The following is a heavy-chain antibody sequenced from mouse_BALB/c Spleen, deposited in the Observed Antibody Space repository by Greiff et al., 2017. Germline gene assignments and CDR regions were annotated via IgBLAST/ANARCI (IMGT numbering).Heavy chain of an antibody. D-gene: IGHD2-14*01. Sequence: EVMLVESGGGLVQPGGSLKLSCAASGFTFSSYGMSWVRQTPDKRLELVATINSNGGSTYYPDSVKGRFTISRDNAKNTLYLQMSSLKSEDTAMYYCAREEVRWFAYWGQGTLVTVSA. J-gene: IGHJ3*01. V-gene: IGHV5-6-3*01. CDR1: GFTFSSYG. CDR3: AREEVRWFAY. CDR2: INSNGGST.